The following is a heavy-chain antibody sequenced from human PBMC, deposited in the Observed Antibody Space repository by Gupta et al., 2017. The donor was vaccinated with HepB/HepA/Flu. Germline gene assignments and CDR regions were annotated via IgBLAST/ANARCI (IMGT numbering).Heavy chain of an antibody. CDR2: IYSGGST. CDR1: GFTVSSNY. CDR3: ARHGVPADIYWYFDL. V-gene: IGHV3-53*04. D-gene: IGHD2-2*01. J-gene: IGHJ2*01. Sequence: EVQLVESGGGLVQPGGSLRLSCAASGFTVSSNYIIWVRQAPGKGLEWVSVIYSGGSTYYADSVKGRFTISRHNSKNTLYLQMNSLRAEDTAVYYCARHGVPADIYWYFDLWGRGTLVTVSS.